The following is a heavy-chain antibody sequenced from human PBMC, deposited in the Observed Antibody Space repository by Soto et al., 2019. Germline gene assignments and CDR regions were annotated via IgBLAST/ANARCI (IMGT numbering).Heavy chain of an antibody. Sequence: LGESLKISCKGSGYSFTSYWIGWVRQMPGKGLEWMGIIYPGDSDTRYSPSFQGQVTISADKSISTAYLQWSSLKASDTAMYYCARHQDYDFWSGYRRYYYYGMDVWGQGTTVTVSS. CDR1: GYSFTSYW. J-gene: IGHJ6*02. CDR2: IYPGDSDT. CDR3: ARHQDYDFWSGYRRYYYYGMDV. V-gene: IGHV5-51*01. D-gene: IGHD3-3*01.